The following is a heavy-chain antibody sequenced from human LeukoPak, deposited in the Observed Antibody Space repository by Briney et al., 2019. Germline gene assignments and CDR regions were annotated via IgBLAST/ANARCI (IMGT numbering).Heavy chain of an antibody. CDR2: INPNSGGT. D-gene: IGHD2-2*01. Sequence: ASVKVSCKTSGYTFTGYYIHWVRQAAGQGLEWMGWINPNSGGTYFARNFQGRVTMTRDTSISTAYMDLSRLTFDDTAVYYCARDGGSISCLEEWGQGSLVTVSS. J-gene: IGHJ4*02. V-gene: IGHV1-2*02. CDR3: ARDGGSISCLEE. CDR1: GYTFTGYY.